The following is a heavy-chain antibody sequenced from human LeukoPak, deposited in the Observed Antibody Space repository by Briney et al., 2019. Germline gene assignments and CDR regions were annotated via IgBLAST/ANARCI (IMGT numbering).Heavy chain of an antibody. Sequence: ASVRVSCKASGYTFTGYYMHWVRQAPGQGLEWMGWINPNSGGTNYAQKFQGRVTMTRDTSISTAYMELSRLRSDDTAVYYCARGETNGVCLDYWGQGTLVTVSS. D-gene: IGHD2-8*01. CDR3: ARGETNGVCLDY. CDR2: INPNSGGT. J-gene: IGHJ4*02. CDR1: GYTFTGYY. V-gene: IGHV1-2*02.